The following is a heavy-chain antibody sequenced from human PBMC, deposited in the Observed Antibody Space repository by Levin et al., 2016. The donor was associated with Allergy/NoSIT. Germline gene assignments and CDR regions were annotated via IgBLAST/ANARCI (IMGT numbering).Heavy chain of an antibody. CDR2: IYYSGST. Sequence: RQAPGKGLEWIGYIYYSGSTNYNPSLKSRVTISVDTSKNQFSLKLSSVTAADTAVYYCARARYCSGGSCYLKAYYFDYWGQGTLVTVSS. V-gene: IGHV4-59*01. J-gene: IGHJ4*02. D-gene: IGHD2-15*01. CDR3: ARARYCSGGSCYLKAYYFDY.